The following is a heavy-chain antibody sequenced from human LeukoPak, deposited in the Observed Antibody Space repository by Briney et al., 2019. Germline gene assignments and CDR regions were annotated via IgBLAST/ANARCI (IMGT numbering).Heavy chain of an antibody. CDR3: ARGRITKYGSDYYFDY. CDR2: MNPNSGNT. J-gene: IGHJ4*02. CDR1: GYTFTSYD. D-gene: IGHD3-10*01. V-gene: IGHV1-8*01. Sequence: GASVKVSCKSSGYTFTSYDINWVRQAPGQGLEWMGWMNPNSGNTGYAQKFQGRVTMTRNTSISTAYMELSSLRSEDTAVYYCARGRITKYGSDYYFDYWGQGTLVTVSS.